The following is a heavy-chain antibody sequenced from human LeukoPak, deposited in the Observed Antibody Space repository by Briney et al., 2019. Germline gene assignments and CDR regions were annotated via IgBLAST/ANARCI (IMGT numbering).Heavy chain of an antibody. D-gene: IGHD6-13*01. CDR3: AHRRRYSSSWYWFDP. CDR2: IYWNADK. V-gene: IGHV2-5*01. J-gene: IGHJ5*02. Sequence: SGPTLVKPTQTLTLTCTFSGFSLSTSGVGVGWIRQPPGKALEWLALIYWNADKRYSPSLKSRLTITKDTSKNQVVLTMTNMDPVDTATYYCAHRRRYSSSWYWFDPWGQGTLVTVSS. CDR1: GFSLSTSGVG.